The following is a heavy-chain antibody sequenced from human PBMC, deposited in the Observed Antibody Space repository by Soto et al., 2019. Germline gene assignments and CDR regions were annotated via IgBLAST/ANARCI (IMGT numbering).Heavy chain of an antibody. CDR3: ARKLLFGEEYFDY. CDR2: IPSSGGTI. CDR1: GFAFSSYE. V-gene: IGHV3-48*03. Sequence: EVQLVESGGGLIQPGGSLRLSCVASGFAFSSYEMNWDRQAPGKGLEWISYIPSSGGTIYYADSVKGRFTISRDNAKNSLYLQMNSLRAEDTAIYYCARKLLFGEEYFDYWGQGTLVTVSS. J-gene: IGHJ4*02. D-gene: IGHD3-10*01.